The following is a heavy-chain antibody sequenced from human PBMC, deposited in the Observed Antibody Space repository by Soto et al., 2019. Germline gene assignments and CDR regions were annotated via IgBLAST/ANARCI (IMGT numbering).Heavy chain of an antibody. CDR1: GFTFSIYA. CDR3: EKGVPGIAGAGTGDFQH. Sequence: EVQLLESGGGLVQPGGSLRLSCAASGFTFSIYAMSWVRQAPGKGLEWVSGISGSGDRTYYADSVKGRFTISRDNSKNTLYLQMNSLRAEDTAVYYCEKGVPGIAGAGTGDFQHWGQRTLVTVSS. J-gene: IGHJ1*01. D-gene: IGHD6-19*01. CDR2: ISGSGDRT. V-gene: IGHV3-23*01.